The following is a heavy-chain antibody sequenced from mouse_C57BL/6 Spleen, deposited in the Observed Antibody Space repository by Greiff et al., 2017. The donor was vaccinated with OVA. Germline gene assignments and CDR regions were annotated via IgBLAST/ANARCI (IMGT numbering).Heavy chain of an antibody. CDR2: IYPGDGDT. Sequence: VQLQESGAELVKPGASVKISCKASGYAFSSYWMNWVKQRPGKGLEWIGQIYPGDGDTNYNGKFKGKATLTADKSSSTAYMQLSSLTSEDSAVYFCAHYYGSSEDWYFDVWGTGTTVTVSS. V-gene: IGHV1-80*01. D-gene: IGHD1-1*01. CDR3: AHYYGSSEDWYFDV. J-gene: IGHJ1*03. CDR1: GYAFSSYW.